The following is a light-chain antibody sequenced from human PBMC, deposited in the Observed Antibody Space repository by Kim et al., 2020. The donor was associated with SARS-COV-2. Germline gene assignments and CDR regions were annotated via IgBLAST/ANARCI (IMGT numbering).Light chain of an antibody. J-gene: IGKJ4*01. Sequence: ASVGDRVTITCRASQDIRNYLAWFQQKPGKAPKSLIYGAYTLQSGVPSKVSGSGSGTDFTLTISSLQPEDFASYYCQQYRSYPLTFGGGTKVDIK. V-gene: IGKV1-16*02. CDR3: QQYRSYPLT. CDR2: GAY. CDR1: QDIRNY.